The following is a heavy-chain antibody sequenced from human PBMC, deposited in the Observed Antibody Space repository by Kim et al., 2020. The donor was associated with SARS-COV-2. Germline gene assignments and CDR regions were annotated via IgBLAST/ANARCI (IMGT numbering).Heavy chain of an antibody. J-gene: IGHJ3*02. Sequence: NHSPTSRVTISVDTSKNQFSRNLSSVTAADTAVYYCARSVGARTNDAFDIWGQGTMVTVSS. CDR3: ARSVGARTNDAFDI. D-gene: IGHD1-26*01. V-gene: IGHV4-59*01.